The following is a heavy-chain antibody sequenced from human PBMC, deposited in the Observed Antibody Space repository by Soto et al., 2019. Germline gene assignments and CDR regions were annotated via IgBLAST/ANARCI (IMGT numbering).Heavy chain of an antibody. CDR3: AVGDPSDY. CDR2: IIPFFGSP. J-gene: IGHJ4*02. D-gene: IGHD2-21*02. V-gene: IGHV1-69*01. Sequence: QVQLVQSGSEVQKPGSSVKVSCKASGDTFSSYAISWVRQAPGQGLEWMGGIIPFFGSPKFAQKFQGRLTITADESTSTAYMHLSSLRSEDTAVYYCAVGDPSDYWGQGTLITVSS. CDR1: GDTFSSYA.